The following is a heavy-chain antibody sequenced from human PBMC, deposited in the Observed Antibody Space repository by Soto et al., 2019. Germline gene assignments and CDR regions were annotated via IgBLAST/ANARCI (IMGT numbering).Heavy chain of an antibody. CDR1: GYTFTSYD. J-gene: IGHJ6*02. D-gene: IGHD5-18*01. CDR3: ARGYSYGNYYYNMDV. CDR2: ISTYNGNT. V-gene: IGHV1-18*01. Sequence: ASVKVSCKASGYTFTSYDISWVRQAPGQGLEWMGWISTYNGNTNYAQKLQVRVTMTTDTSTSTAYMELRSLRSDDTAVYYCARGYSYGNYYYNMDVWGQGTTVTVSS.